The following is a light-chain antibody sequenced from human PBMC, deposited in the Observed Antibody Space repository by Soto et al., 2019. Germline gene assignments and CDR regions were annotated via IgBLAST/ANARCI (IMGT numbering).Light chain of an antibody. CDR2: RNT. V-gene: IGLV1-47*01. J-gene: IGLJ3*02. CDR1: RSNIGTNY. Sequence: QLVLTQPPSASGTPGQRVLISCSGSRSNIGTNYVYWYQQLPGTAPRLLISRNTQRPSGVPDRFSASKSGTSASLAISGLRSEDEADYSCAAWDDSLSGLVFGGGTQLTVL. CDR3: AAWDDSLSGLV.